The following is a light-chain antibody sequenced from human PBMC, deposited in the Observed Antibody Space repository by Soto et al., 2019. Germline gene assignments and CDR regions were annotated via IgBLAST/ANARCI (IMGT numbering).Light chain of an antibody. Sequence: DIQLNKSPSTLSASVGDSISLTCRASQSISSWLAWYQQKSGKAPKLLIYDASTLDSGAPSRFSGSGSGTDFTLTISSLQPEDFATYYCQQSYSTPLTFGGGTKVDIK. V-gene: IGKV1-5*01. CDR3: QQSYSTPLT. J-gene: IGKJ4*01. CDR1: QSISSW. CDR2: DAS.